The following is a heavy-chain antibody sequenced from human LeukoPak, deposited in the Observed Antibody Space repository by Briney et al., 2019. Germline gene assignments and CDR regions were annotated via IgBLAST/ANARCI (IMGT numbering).Heavy chain of an antibody. J-gene: IGHJ4*02. Sequence: GGSLRLSCAASGFTFSSYAMSWVRQAPGKGLEWVSAISGSGGSTYYADSVKGRFTISRDNSKNTLYLQMNGLRAEDTAVYYCAKAITMVRGVIYWGQGALVTVSS. CDR3: AKAITMVRGVIY. D-gene: IGHD3-10*01. V-gene: IGHV3-23*01. CDR1: GFTFSSYA. CDR2: ISGSGGST.